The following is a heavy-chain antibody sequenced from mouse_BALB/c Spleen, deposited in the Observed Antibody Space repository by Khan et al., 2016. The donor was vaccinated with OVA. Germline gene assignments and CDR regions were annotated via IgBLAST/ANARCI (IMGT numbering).Heavy chain of an antibody. D-gene: IGHD3-3*01. J-gene: IGHJ4*01. CDR3: ARDAGRY. Sequence: VQLQQSGPELVKPGASVKISCKTSGYTFTEYTLHWVKQSHGKSLEWIGVINPKNGVTSYNQKFKGKATLTVDQSSSTAYMEFSSLTSEYSAVYYCARDAGRYWGQGTSVTGSS. V-gene: IGHV1-18*01. CDR1: GYTFTEYT. CDR2: INPKNGVT.